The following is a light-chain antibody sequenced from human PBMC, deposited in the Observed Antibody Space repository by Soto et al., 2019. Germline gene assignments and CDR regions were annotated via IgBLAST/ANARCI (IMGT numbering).Light chain of an antibody. CDR1: QRIDRY. CDR3: QQYKDGAWT. V-gene: IGKV1-5*01. J-gene: IGKJ1*01. Sequence: DIQLTQSPSTLSASVGDRVTITCRASQRIDRYLAWYQQKPGKAPNLLVYDASTLEGGVPSRFRGSGSAPEVILTISSLQPDDFATYYCQQYKDGAWTFGQGTRVGVK. CDR2: DAS.